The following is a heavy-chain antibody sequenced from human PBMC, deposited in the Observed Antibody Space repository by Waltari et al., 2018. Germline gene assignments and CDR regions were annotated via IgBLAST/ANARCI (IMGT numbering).Heavy chain of an antibody. Sequence: QVHLVQSGAEVRRPGSSVKVSCEASGGSFGTYAITWVRQAPGQGLGWIAGISPILGKPNYAEKFQDRVKVAADELTRTAFMELSSLRPDDTAVYYCAKRIVGGPFDVWGQGTMVIVSS. V-gene: IGHV1-69*12. CDR3: AKRIVGGPFDV. CDR2: ISPILGKP. D-gene: IGHD1-26*01. CDR1: GGSFGTYA. J-gene: IGHJ3*01.